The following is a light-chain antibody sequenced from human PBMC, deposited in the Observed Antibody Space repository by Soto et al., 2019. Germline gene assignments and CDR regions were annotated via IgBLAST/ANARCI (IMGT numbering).Light chain of an antibody. CDR2: DAS. CDR1: QSISSW. J-gene: IGKJ1*01. V-gene: IGKV1-5*01. Sequence: DIQMTQSPSTLSASVGDRVTITCRASQSISSWLAWYQQKPGKAPKLLIYDASSLESGVPSRFSGSGSGTEFTLTISSLQPDDFATYYCHQSYSTPQTFGQGTKVDIK. CDR3: HQSYSTPQT.